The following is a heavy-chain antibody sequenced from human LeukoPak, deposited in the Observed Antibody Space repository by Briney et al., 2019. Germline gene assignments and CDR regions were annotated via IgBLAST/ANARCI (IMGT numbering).Heavy chain of an antibody. V-gene: IGHV3-15*01. D-gene: IGHD3-22*01. CDR2: IKSKTVGGTT. Sequence: PGGSLRLSCAASGFTFSNAWMSWVRQAPGKGLEWVGRIKSKTVGGTTDYAAPVKDRFTISRDDSKNTLYLQMNSLKTEDTAVYYCTTLHYYDSSGSAAFDIWGQGTMVTVSS. J-gene: IGHJ3*02. CDR3: TTLHYYDSSGSAAFDI. CDR1: GFTFSNAW.